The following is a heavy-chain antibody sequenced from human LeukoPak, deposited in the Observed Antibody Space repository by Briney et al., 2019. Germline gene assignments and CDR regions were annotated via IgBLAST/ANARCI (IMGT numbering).Heavy chain of an antibody. V-gene: IGHV3-9*01. CDR1: GFTFDDYA. D-gene: IGHD6-19*01. J-gene: IGHJ4*02. Sequence: GGSLRLSCAASGFTFDDYAMHWVRQAPGKGLEWVSGISWNSGSIGYADSVKGRFTISRDNAKNSLYLQMNSLRAEDTALYYCAKALSSGWYRAPLGYWGQGTLVTVSS. CDR3: AKALSSGWYRAPLGY. CDR2: ISWNSGSI.